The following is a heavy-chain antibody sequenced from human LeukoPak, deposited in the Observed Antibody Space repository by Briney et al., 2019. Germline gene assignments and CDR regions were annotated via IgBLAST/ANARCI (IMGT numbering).Heavy chain of an antibody. CDR2: ISGSGDST. D-gene: IGHD4-17*01. J-gene: IGHJ4*02. CDR1: IFTFSSYA. Sequence: GGSLRLSCAASIFTFSSYAMSWVRQAPGKGLEWVSAISGSGDSTYYADSVKGRFTIYRDNSKNTLYVQVNSLRAGDTAVYYCAKDPVLEPTVRYWGKGTLVTV. V-gene: IGHV3-23*01. CDR3: AKDPVLEPTVRY.